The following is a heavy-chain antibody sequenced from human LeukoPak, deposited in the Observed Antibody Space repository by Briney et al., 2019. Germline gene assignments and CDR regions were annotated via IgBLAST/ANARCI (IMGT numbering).Heavy chain of an antibody. D-gene: IGHD3-10*01. CDR1: GFTFSSYS. V-gene: IGHV3-21*01. CDR3: ARDSDQLLWFGEIGFDY. Sequence: GGSLRLSCAASGFTFSSYSMTWVRQAPGKGLEWVSSISSSSSYIYYADSVKGRYTISRDNAKNSLYLQMNSLRAEDTAVYYCARDSDQLLWFGEIGFDYWGQGTLVTVSS. J-gene: IGHJ4*02. CDR2: ISSSSSYI.